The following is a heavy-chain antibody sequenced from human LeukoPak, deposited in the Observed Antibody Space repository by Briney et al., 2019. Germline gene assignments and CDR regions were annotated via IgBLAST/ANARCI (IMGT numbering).Heavy chain of an antibody. V-gene: IGHV1-18*01. J-gene: IGHJ6*02. CDR2: ISAYNGNT. Sequence: ASVKVSCKASGYTFTSYGISWVRQAPGQGLEWMGWISAYNGNTNYAQKFQGRVTMTEDTSTDTAYMELSSLRSEDTAVYYCATVKGIGGSYPAYYGMDVWGQGTTVTVSS. CDR1: GYTFTSYG. CDR3: ATVKGIGGSYPAYYGMDV. D-gene: IGHD1-26*01.